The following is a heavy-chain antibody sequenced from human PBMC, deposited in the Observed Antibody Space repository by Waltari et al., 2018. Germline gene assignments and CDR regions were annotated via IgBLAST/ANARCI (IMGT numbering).Heavy chain of an antibody. CDR3: ARPRFLCTNGVCYEGGAFDI. V-gene: IGHV4-34*01. CDR1: GGSFSGYY. Sequence: QVQLQQWGAGLLKPSETLSLTCAVYGGSFSGYYWSWIRQPPGKGREWIGEINHSGSTNYNPSLKSRVTISVDTSKNQFSLKLSSVTAADTAVYYCARPRFLCTNGVCYEGGAFDIWGQGTMVTVSS. CDR2: INHSGST. D-gene: IGHD2-8*01. J-gene: IGHJ3*02.